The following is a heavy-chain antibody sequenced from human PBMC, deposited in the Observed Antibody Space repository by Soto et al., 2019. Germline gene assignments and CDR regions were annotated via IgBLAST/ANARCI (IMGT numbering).Heavy chain of an antibody. CDR1: GYTFTSYY. CDR3: ARDRGAVAGTSWFDP. Sequence: QVQLVQSGAEVKKPGASVKVSCKASGYTFTSYYMHWVRQAPGQGLEWMGIINPSGGSTSYAQKFQGRVTMTRYTSTSTVYMQLSSLRSEDTALYYCARDRGAVAGTSWFDPWGQGTLVTVSS. V-gene: IGHV1-46*01. D-gene: IGHD6-19*01. J-gene: IGHJ5*02. CDR2: INPSGGST.